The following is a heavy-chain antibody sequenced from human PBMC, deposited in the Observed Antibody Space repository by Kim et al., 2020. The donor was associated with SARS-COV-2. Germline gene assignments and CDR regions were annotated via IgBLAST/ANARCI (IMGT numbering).Heavy chain of an antibody. D-gene: IGHD3-3*01. Sequence: ASVKVSCKASGYTFTSYAMHWVRQAPGQRLEWMGWINAGNGNTKYSQKFQGRVSITRDTSASTAYMELSSLRSEDTAVYYCARDSRLSIFGVVPYYYYGMDVWAQGTTVTVSS. V-gene: IGHV1-3*01. CDR3: ARDSRLSIFGVVPYYYYGMDV. J-gene: IGHJ6*02. CDR1: GYTFTSYA. CDR2: INAGNGNT.